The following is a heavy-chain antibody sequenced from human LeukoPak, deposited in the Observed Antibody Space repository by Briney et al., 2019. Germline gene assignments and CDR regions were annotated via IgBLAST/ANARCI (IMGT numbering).Heavy chain of an antibody. J-gene: IGHJ5*02. CDR2: FYSSGST. Sequence: SETLSVTCTVFGGAITTYSWSWIRQPAGRRLEWIGRFYSSGSTDYNPSLKSRVTMSVDTSKNQVSLKLSSVTAADTAIYYCARDFSSKSWFDTWGQGTLVTVSS. V-gene: IGHV4-4*07. D-gene: IGHD2/OR15-2a*01. CDR1: GGAITTYS. CDR3: ARDFSSKSWFDT.